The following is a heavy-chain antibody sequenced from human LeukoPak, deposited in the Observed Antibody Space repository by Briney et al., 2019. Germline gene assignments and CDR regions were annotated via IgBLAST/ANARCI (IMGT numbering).Heavy chain of an antibody. V-gene: IGHV1-69*13. CDR3: ARNEKGRYFDWLGPPYYYYYMDV. CDR1: GGTLSSYA. Sequence: ASVKVSCKASGGTLSSYAISWVRQAPGQGLEWMGGIIPIFGTANYAQKFQGRVTITADESTSTAYMELSSLRSEDTAVYYCARNEKGRYFDWLGPPYYYYYMDVWGKGTTVTVSS. CDR2: IIPIFGTA. D-gene: IGHD3-9*01. J-gene: IGHJ6*03.